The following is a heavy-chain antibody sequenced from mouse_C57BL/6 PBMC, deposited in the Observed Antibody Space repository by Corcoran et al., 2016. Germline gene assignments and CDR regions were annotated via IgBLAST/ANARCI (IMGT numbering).Heavy chain of an antibody. CDR2: IYPRSGNT. J-gene: IGHJ3*01. D-gene: IGHD2-1*01. CDR3: ARSPDLLWDY. CDR1: GYTFTSYG. Sequence: QVQLQQSGAELARPGASVKLSCKASGYTFTSYGISWVKQRTGQGLEWIGEIYPRSGNTYYNEKFKGKATLTADKSSSTAYMELRSLTSEDSAVYFCARSPDLLWDYWGQGTLVTVSA. V-gene: IGHV1-81*01.